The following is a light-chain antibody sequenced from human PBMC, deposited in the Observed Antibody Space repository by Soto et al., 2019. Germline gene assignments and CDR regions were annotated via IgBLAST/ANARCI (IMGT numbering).Light chain of an antibody. CDR3: QQYNKWPPWT. CDR1: QSVSGN. Sequence: EIVMTQSPASLSVSPGERATLSCRASQSVSGNLAWYQQKPGQAPRLLIYGASTRATGIPARFSGSGSGTEFTLTISSLQSEDFAVYYCQQYNKWPPWTFGQGTKVDIK. V-gene: IGKV3-15*01. J-gene: IGKJ1*01. CDR2: GAS.